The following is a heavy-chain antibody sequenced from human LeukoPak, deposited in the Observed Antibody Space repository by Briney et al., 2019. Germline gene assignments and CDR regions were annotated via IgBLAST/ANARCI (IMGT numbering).Heavy chain of an antibody. CDR1: GFTFSSYA. CDR3: ARELAMATISAGAFDI. D-gene: IGHD5-24*01. Sequence: GGSLRLSCAASGFTFSSYAMHWVRQAPGKGLEWVAVISYDGSNKYYADSVKGRFTISRDNSKNTLYLQMNSLRAEDTAVYYCARELAMATISAGAFDIWGQGTMVTVSS. J-gene: IGHJ3*02. V-gene: IGHV3-30-3*01. CDR2: ISYDGSNK.